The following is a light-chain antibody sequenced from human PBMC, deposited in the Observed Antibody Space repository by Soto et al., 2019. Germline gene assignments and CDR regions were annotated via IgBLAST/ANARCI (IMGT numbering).Light chain of an antibody. CDR1: QSVSNNY. CDR2: GAS. V-gene: IGKV3-20*01. J-gene: IGKJ5*01. CDR3: QQYGSSPPIT. Sequence: ELVCTQSPGTLSLSPGARATLSCRASQSVSNNYLAWYQQKPGQAPRLLIYGASSRATGIPDRFSGSGSGTDFTLTISRLEPEDFAVYYGQQYGSSPPITFGQGTRLEIK.